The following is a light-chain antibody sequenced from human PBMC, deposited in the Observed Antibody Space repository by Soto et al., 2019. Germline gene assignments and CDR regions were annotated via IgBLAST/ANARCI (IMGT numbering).Light chain of an antibody. J-gene: IGKJ1*01. V-gene: IGKV1-5*01. CDR1: ETITTS. CDR2: DAS. Sequence: DIQMTQSPSTLSASVGDGVTITCRASETITTSLAWYQQQPGTAPKVLIYDASTLESGVPSRFSGSGSGTEFTLTISGLQPADFATYYCQQYGSYPRTFGQGTKVDIK. CDR3: QQYGSYPRT.